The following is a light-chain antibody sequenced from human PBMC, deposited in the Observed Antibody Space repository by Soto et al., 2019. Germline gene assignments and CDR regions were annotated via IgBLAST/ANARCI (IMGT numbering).Light chain of an antibody. J-gene: IGLJ1*01. CDR2: EGG. Sequence: QSALTQPPSVSGSPGQSVTISCTGTSSDVGSSNRVSWYQQPPGTAPKLMIYEGGYRPSGVPDRFSGSKSGNTASLTISGLQAEDEGDYYCGSYASSSTYVFGTGTKLTVL. V-gene: IGLV2-18*02. CDR3: GSYASSSTYV. CDR1: SSDVGSSNR.